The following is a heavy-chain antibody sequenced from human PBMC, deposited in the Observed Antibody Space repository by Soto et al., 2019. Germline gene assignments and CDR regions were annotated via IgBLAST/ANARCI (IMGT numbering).Heavy chain of an antibody. J-gene: IGHJ6*02. D-gene: IGHD5-18*01. Sequence: QAGGSLRLSCAASGFTFSSYAMSWVRQAPGKGLEWVSAISGSGGSTYYADSVKGRFTISRDNSKNTLYLQMNSLRAENTAVYYCAKDCPIRLWPPDYYYGMDVWGQGTTVTVSS. CDR3: AKDCPIRLWPPDYYYGMDV. CDR1: GFTFSSYA. CDR2: ISGSGGST. V-gene: IGHV3-23*01.